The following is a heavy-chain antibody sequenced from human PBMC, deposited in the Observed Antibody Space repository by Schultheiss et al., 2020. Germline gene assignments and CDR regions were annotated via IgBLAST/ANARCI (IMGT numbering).Heavy chain of an antibody. CDR3: ARDGSGMDV. J-gene: IGHJ6*02. Sequence: GESLKISCAASGFTFSDYWMHWVRQAPGKGLVWVSRINDDGSSTTYADSVRGRFTISRDNAKNTLYLQMNSLRAEDTAVYYCARDGSGMDVWGQGTTVTVSS. CDR1: GFTFSDYW. V-gene: IGHV3-74*01. D-gene: IGHD1-26*01. CDR2: INDDGSST.